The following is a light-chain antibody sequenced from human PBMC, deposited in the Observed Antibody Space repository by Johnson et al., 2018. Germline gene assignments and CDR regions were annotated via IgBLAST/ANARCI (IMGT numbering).Light chain of an antibody. Sequence: QSVLTQPPSVSAAPGQKVTISCSVSSSNIGNNYVSWYQQLPGTAPKLLIYENNKRPSGIPDRLYGSKSGTSDTLGITGLQTGEEADYYCGTWDSSLSAGNVFGTGTKVTVL. V-gene: IGLV1-51*02. CDR2: ENN. J-gene: IGLJ1*01. CDR1: SSNIGNNY. CDR3: GTWDSSLSAGNV.